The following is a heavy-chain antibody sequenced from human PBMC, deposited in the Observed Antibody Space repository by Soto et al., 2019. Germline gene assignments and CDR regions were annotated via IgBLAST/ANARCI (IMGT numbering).Heavy chain of an antibody. CDR1: RAFINSGGFY. CDR3: VRGGIAGHGFHP. Sequence: SETLSLTCSVSRAFINSGGFYYSWIRQPPGKGLEWLGYIFHSGSTLYNPSLRGRLTLSADTSRNQLSLYLTSVTAADTAVYYCVRGGIAGHGFHPWGQGILVT. D-gene: IGHD2-15*01. J-gene: IGHJ5*02. V-gene: IGHV4-30-4*01. CDR2: IFHSGST.